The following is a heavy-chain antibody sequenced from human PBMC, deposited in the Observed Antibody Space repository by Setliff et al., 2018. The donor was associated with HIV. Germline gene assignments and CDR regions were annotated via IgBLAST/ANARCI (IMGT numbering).Heavy chain of an antibody. V-gene: IGHV4-38-2*01. D-gene: IGHD3-3*01. J-gene: IGHJ6*02. Sequence: PSETLSLTCDASGFSISSRYYWGWIRQSPGKGLEWIGSMYYSGSTYYNPSLKSRVTISVDTSKKQFSLKLRSVTAADTAVYYCARIFGDQGYYYGMDVWGQGTTVTVSS. CDR1: GFSISSRYY. CDR2: MYYSGST. CDR3: ARIFGDQGYYYGMDV.